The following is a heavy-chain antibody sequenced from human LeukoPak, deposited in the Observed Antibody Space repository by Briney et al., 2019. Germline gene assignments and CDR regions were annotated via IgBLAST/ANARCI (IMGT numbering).Heavy chain of an antibody. CDR2: IYTSGRT. CDR3: AREELGYCSSTSCYAKVGWFDP. CDR1: GGSISSYY. Sequence: PSETLSLTCTVSGGSISSYYWSWIRQPAGKGLEWIGRIYTSGRTNYNPSLKSRGTMSVDTSNNQFSLKLSSVTAADQAVYYCAREELGYCSSTSCYAKVGWFDPWGQGNLVTVSS. V-gene: IGHV4-4*07. J-gene: IGHJ5*02. D-gene: IGHD2-2*01.